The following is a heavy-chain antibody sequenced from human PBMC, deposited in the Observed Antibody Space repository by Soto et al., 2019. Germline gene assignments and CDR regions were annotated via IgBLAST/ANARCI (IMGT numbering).Heavy chain of an antibody. J-gene: IGHJ6*02. D-gene: IGHD3-9*01. CDR3: ARDHYVYDILTGYGYYYGMDV. V-gene: IGHV4-30-4*01. CDR1: GGSISSGDYY. CDR2: IYYSGST. Sequence: QVQLQESGPGLVKPSQTLSLTCTVSGGSISSGDYYWSWIRQPPGKGLEWIGYIYYSGSTYYNPSIQSRVTISVDTSKNQFSLKLSSVTAADTAVYYCARDHYVYDILTGYGYYYGMDVWGQGTTVTVSS.